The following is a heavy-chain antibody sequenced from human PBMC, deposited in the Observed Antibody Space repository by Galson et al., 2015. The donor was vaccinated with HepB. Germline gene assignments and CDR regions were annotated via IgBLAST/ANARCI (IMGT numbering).Heavy chain of an antibody. D-gene: IGHD3-22*01. J-gene: IGHJ4*02. CDR3: ARVSKVVAWGY. CDR1: RFTFSSYW. Sequence: SLRLSCAASRFTFSSYWMSWVRQAPGKGLEWVANIKQDGSEKYYVDSVKGRFTISRDNAKHSLYLQMNSLRAEDTAVYYCARVSKVVAWGYWGQGTLVTVSS. CDR2: IKQDGSEK. V-gene: IGHV3-7*03.